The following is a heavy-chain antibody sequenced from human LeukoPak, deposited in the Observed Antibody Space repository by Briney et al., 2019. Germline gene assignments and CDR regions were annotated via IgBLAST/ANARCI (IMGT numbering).Heavy chain of an antibody. J-gene: IGHJ4*02. V-gene: IGHV4-61*02. D-gene: IGHD3-22*01. Sequence: PSETLSLTCTVSGGSISSGSYYWSWIRQPAGKGLEWIGRIYTSGSTNYNPSLRSRVTISIDTSKNQFSLRLSSVTAADTAVYYCARGGQGSSGYYYDYWGQGTPVTVSS. CDR1: GGSISSGSYY. CDR3: ARGGQGSSGYYYDY. CDR2: IYTSGST.